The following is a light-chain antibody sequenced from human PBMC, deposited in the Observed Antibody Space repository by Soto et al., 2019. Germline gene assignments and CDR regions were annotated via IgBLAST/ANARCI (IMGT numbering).Light chain of an antibody. V-gene: IGKV1-5*01. CDR2: DAS. CDR1: QSISSW. Sequence: DIQMTQSPSTLSASVGDRVTITCRASQSISSWVAWYQQKPGKAPKLLIYDASSLESGVPSRFSGSGSGTEFTLTITSLPPDDFATYYCQQYNSYPCTVGQGTKVDSK. J-gene: IGKJ1*01. CDR3: QQYNSYPCT.